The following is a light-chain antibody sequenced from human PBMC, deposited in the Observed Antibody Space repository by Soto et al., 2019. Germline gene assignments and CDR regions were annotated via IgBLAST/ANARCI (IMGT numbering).Light chain of an antibody. CDR3: SSYAGAITFYV. Sequence: QSALTQPASVSGSPGQSITISCTGTSSAVGTYTLVSWYQQHPGKAPKLVMYEVNKRPAGVSKRFSGSKSGDTASLTISGLQAEDEADYYCSSYAGAITFYVFGTGTKVTVL. CDR2: EVN. CDR1: SSAVGTYTL. J-gene: IGLJ1*01. V-gene: IGLV2-23*02.